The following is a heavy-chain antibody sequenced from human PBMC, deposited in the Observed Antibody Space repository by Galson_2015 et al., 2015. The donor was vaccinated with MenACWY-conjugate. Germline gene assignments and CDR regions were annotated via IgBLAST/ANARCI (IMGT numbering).Heavy chain of an antibody. Sequence: SLRLSCAASGFTFSSHWMHWVRQAPGKGLVWVSRINSDGRSTDYADSVKGRFTISRDNAKNTLYLQMNSLRAEDSAVYYCARATVGGGAFDIWGHGTMVAASS. J-gene: IGHJ3*02. V-gene: IGHV3-74*01. CDR2: INSDGRST. D-gene: IGHD3-16*01. CDR3: ARATVGGGAFDI. CDR1: GFTFSSHW.